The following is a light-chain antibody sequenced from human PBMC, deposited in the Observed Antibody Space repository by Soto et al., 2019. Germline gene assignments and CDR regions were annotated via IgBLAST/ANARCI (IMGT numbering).Light chain of an antibody. J-gene: IGLJ2*01. CDR1: SGHSSYA. Sequence: QSVLTQAPSASASRGASVKLTCTLSSGHSSYAIAWHQQQPEKGPRYLMKLNSDGSHSKGDGIPDRFSGSSSGAERYLTISSLQSEDDSDYYCQTYEVFGGGTKVTVL. CDR2: LNSDGSH. V-gene: IGLV4-69*01. CDR3: QTYEV.